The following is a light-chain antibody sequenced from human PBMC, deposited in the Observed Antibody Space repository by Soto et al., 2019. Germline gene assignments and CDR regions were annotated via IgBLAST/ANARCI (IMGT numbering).Light chain of an antibody. CDR3: QQYDNSPLT. V-gene: IGKV3-20*01. J-gene: IGKJ4*01. Sequence: EIVLTQSPCTLSLSPGERATLSCRARQSVRSGYFAWYQQKPGQAPRLLIVGASSRATGIPDRFSGGGSGTDFTLTISRLEPEDCALYYCQQYDNSPLTFGGGTKVEIK. CDR1: QSVRSGY. CDR2: GAS.